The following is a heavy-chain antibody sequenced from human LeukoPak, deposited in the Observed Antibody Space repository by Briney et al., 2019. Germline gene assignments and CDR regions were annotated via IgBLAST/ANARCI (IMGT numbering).Heavy chain of an antibody. V-gene: IGHV3-64D*06. J-gene: IGHJ3*02. Sequence: GGSLRLSCSASGFTFSSYAVHWVRQAPGKGLEYVSTISSNGGTTYYADSVKGRFTISRDNSKNTLYLQMSRLRAEDTAVYYCVKALLKYAYFDAFDIWGQGTMVTVSS. D-gene: IGHD2-21*01. CDR2: ISSNGGTT. CDR3: VKALLKYAYFDAFDI. CDR1: GFTFSSYA.